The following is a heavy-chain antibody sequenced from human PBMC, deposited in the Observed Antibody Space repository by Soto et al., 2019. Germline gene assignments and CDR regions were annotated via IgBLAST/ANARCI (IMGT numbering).Heavy chain of an antibody. CDR1: GFTFSSYA. Sequence: VGSLRLSGAASGFTFSSYAMNWVRQAPGKGLEWASGISGSGSSTNYADSVKGRFTISRDNSKNTLFLQMNSLRAEDTAVYYCAKFKLSRSSPSDYWGQGILVTVSS. J-gene: IGHJ4*02. D-gene: IGHD1-26*01. CDR3: AKFKLSRSSPSDY. V-gene: IGHV3-23*01. CDR2: ISGSGSST.